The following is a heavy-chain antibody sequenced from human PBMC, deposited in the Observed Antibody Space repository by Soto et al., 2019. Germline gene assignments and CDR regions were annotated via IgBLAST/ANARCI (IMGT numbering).Heavy chain of an antibody. CDR1: GGSISSSSYY. J-gene: IGHJ6*02. V-gene: IGHV4-39*01. CDR3: ARRVGAAAGNYYYYGMDV. CDR2: IYYSGST. D-gene: IGHD6-13*01. Sequence: SETLSLTCTVSGGSISSSSYYWGWIRQPPGKGLEWIGSIYYSGSTYYNPSLKSRVTISVDTSKNQFSLKLSSVTAADTAVYYCARRVGAAAGNYYYYGMDVWGQGTTVT.